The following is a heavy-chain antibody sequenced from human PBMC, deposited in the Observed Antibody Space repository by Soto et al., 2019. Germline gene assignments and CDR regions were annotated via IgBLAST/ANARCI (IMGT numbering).Heavy chain of an antibody. Sequence: QLQLQESGPGLVKPSETLSLTCTVSGGSISSSSYYWGWLRQPPGKGQEWIGSFDYSGSTYYNPALKSRVTISVDTSKNQFYLKQSSVTAEDTEVYYCARHYGYEVCDYWGQGTLVTVSS. J-gene: IGHJ4*02. CDR3: ARHYGYEVCDY. D-gene: IGHD5-18*01. V-gene: IGHV4-39*01. CDR2: FDYSGST. CDR1: GGSISSSSYY.